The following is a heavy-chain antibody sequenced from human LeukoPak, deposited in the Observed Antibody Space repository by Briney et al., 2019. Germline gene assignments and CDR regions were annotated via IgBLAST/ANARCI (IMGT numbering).Heavy chain of an antibody. CDR2: IYYSGST. D-gene: IGHD4-17*01. J-gene: IGHJ4*02. Sequence: PSETLSLTCAAPVGPIRTIYWSWIRQPPGKGLEWIVYIYYSGSTNSNPSIKSRVTISVDTSENHLSLKLRSVTTTDTAVYYCARHGRYGDPFDYWGQGTLVTVSS. CDR1: VGPIRTIY. CDR3: ARHGRYGDPFDY. V-gene: IGHV4-59*08.